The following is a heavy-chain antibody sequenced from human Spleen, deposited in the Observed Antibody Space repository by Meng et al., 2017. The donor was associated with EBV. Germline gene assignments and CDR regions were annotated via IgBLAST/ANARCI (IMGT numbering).Heavy chain of an antibody. V-gene: IGHV4-39*01. J-gene: IGHJ4*02. CDR2: ISSSGST. CDR1: GASISDSSAY. D-gene: IGHD2-8*02. Sequence: QRQYSGPQPVRPSETPSLTCGVSGASISDSSAYWGWIRQSPRKGLEWIGTISSSGSTFYNPSLESRLTLSVDTTENHFALKLTSVTAADTAMYYCARHTGDFDYWGQGALVTVSS. CDR3: ARHTGDFDY.